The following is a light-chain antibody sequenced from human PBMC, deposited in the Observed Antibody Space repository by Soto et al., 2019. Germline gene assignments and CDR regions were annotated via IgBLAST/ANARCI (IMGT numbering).Light chain of an antibody. V-gene: IGKV3-15*01. Sequence: EIVVTHSPATLSVSPGERATLSCRASQSLDSNLAWYRQKPGQAPRLLIDDATTRATGIPARFSGSGSGTEFTLTISSLQAEDFAIYYCQQYKSWPFTFGPGTKVEIK. CDR2: DAT. CDR1: QSLDSN. CDR3: QQYKSWPFT. J-gene: IGKJ3*01.